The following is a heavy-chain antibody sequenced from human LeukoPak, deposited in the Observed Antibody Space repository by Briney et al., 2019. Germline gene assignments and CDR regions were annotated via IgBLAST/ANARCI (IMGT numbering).Heavy chain of an antibody. CDR3: ATCCGYSYANDY. J-gene: IGHJ4*02. Sequence: PSETLSLTCTVSGGSISSYYWSWIRRPPGKGLEWIGYIYYSGSTNYNPSLKSRVTISVDTSKNQFSLKLSSVTAAGTAVYYCATCCGYSYANDYWGQGTLVTVSS. D-gene: IGHD5-18*01. CDR1: GGSISSYY. CDR2: IYYSGST. V-gene: IGHV4-59*08.